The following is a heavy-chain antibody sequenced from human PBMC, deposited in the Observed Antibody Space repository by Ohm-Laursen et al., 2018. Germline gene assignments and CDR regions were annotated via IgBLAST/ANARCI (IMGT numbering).Heavy chain of an antibody. Sequence: SLRLSCAASGFTFSNSWMTWVRQAPGKGLEWVASIKQDGSDKYYVDSVKGRFTMSRDNTKSSLYLQMYGLRAEDTAVYYCARDFGWGWDYWGQGSLVTVPS. D-gene: IGHD6-19*01. V-gene: IGHV3-7*01. CDR3: ARDFGWGWDY. CDR1: GFTFSNSW. J-gene: IGHJ4*02. CDR2: IKQDGSDK.